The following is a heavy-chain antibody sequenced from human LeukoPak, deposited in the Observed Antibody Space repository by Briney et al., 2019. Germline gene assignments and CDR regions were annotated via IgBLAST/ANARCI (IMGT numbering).Heavy chain of an antibody. CDR3: AKLFGGRAMDV. CDR2: INQSGST. Sequence: PSETLSLTCAVYGGSFSGYYWSWIRQSPGKGLEWIGEINQSGSTNYNPSLKSRVTISIDTSKNQFSLKLSSVTAADTAVYYCAKLFGGRAMDVWGKGTTVIVSS. CDR1: GGSFSGYY. J-gene: IGHJ6*03. V-gene: IGHV4-34*01. D-gene: IGHD2-15*01.